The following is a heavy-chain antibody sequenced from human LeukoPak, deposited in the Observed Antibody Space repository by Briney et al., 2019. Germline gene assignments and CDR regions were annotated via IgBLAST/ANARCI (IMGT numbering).Heavy chain of an antibody. V-gene: IGHV1-2*02. CDR2: INPNSGGP. CDR1: GYTFTAYY. J-gene: IGHJ6*02. CDR3: ARDLMPAAVSDSYGMDV. Sequence: ASVKVSCKASGYTFTAYYLHWVRQAPGQGLEWMGRINPNSGGPNSAQKFQGRVTMTRDTSISTAYMELNGLRSGDTAIYYCARDLMPAAVSDSYGMDVWGLGTTVTVSS. D-gene: IGHD2-2*01.